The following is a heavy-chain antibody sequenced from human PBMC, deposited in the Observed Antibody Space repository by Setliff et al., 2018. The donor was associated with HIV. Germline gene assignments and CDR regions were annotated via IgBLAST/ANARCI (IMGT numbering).Heavy chain of an antibody. V-gene: IGHV3-74*01. CDR2: FRGDDRTT. CDR1: GFTLTSSW. J-gene: IGHJ4*02. CDR3: VKDINLGLSRYFHY. Sequence: LRLSCAVSGFTLTSSWIHWVRQAPGKGLVWVSRFRGDDRTTNYADSVKGRFTISRDDSKNTLYLQMKTLRAEDTAVYYCVKDINLGLSRYFHYWGQGTLVTVSS.